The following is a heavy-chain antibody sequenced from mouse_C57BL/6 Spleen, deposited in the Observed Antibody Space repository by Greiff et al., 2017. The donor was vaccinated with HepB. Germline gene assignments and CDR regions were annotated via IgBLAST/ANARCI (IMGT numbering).Heavy chain of an antibody. Sequence: EVMLVESGGGLVKPGGSLKLSCAASGFTFSSYAMSWVRQTPEKRLEWVATISDGGSYTYYPDNVKGRFTISRDNAKNNLYLQMSHLKSEDTAMYYCARDQGYGSSFWYFDVWGTGTTVTVSS. V-gene: IGHV5-4*01. CDR2: ISDGGSYT. CDR3: ARDQGYGSSFWYFDV. J-gene: IGHJ1*03. CDR1: GFTFSSYA. D-gene: IGHD1-1*01.